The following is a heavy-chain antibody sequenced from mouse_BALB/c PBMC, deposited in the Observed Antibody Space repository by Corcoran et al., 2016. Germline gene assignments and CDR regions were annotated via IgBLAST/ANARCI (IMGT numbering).Heavy chain of an antibody. D-gene: IGHD2-2*01. V-gene: IGHV9-3-1*01. Sequence: QIQLVQSGPELKKPGETVNISCKASGYTFTNYGMNWVKQAPGKGLKWMGWINTYTGEPTYADDFKGRFAFSLETSASTAYLQINNLKNEDTATYFWARRGAVKVTYYAMDYWGQGTSVTVSS. CDR3: ARRGAVKVTYYAMDY. CDR1: GYTFTNYG. J-gene: IGHJ4*01. CDR2: INTYTGEP.